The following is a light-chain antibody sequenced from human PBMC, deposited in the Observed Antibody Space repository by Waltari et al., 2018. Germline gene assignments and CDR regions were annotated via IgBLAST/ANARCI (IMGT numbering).Light chain of an antibody. CDR2: DDI. J-gene: IGLJ3*02. CDR3: SSYAGDRTWV. V-gene: IGLV2-23*01. Sequence: QSALTQPASVSGSPGQSITISCIGVSNDVGSYSLVSWYPHHPDKAPKLLIYDDIKRPAGVSERFPGPRYGNAASLKLAGLQAEDEADYFCSSYAGDRTWVFGGGTKLSVL. CDR1: SNDVGSYSL.